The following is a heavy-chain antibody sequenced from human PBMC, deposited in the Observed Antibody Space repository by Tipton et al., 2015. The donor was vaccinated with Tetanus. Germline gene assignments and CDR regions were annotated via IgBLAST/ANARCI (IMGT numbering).Heavy chain of an antibody. Sequence: TLSLTCTVSGGSISSYYWSWIRQPPGEGLEWIGYIYYSGSTNYNPSLKSRVTISVDTSKNQFSLKLSSVTAADTAVYYCARASVGGNGYNWFDPWGQGTLVTVSS. D-gene: IGHD4-23*01. J-gene: IGHJ5*02. CDR3: ARASVGGNGYNWFDP. V-gene: IGHV4-59*01. CDR1: GGSISSYY. CDR2: IYYSGST.